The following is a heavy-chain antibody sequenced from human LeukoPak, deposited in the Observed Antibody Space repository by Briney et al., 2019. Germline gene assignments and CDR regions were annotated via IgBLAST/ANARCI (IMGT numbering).Heavy chain of an antibody. J-gene: IGHJ3*02. CDR1: GGSISSGGYS. CDR3: ARDLSQYCSGGSCYSAVGAFDI. Sequence: SETLSLTCAVSGGSISSGGYSWSWIRQPPGKGLEWIGYIYHSGSTYYNPSLKSRVTISVDRSKNQFSLKLSSVTAADTAVYYCARDLSQYCSGGSCYSAVGAFDIWGQGTMVTVSS. D-gene: IGHD2-15*01. CDR2: IYHSGST. V-gene: IGHV4-30-2*01.